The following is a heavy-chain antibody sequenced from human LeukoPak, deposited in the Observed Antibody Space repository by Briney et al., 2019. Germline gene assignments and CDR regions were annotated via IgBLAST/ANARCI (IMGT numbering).Heavy chain of an antibody. CDR2: VSYDGIDT. V-gene: IGHV3-30-3*01. J-gene: IGHJ6*02. CDR3: AKALGRYGDSVCYYGMDV. CDR1: GFTFRNYA. Sequence: PGGSLRLSCAASGFTFRNYAMHWLRQAPGKGLGWVAVVSYDGIDTYYADSVKGRFTISRDNAKNSLYLQMNSLRAEDTALYYCAKALGRYGDSVCYYGMDVWGQGTTVTVSS. D-gene: IGHD4-17*01.